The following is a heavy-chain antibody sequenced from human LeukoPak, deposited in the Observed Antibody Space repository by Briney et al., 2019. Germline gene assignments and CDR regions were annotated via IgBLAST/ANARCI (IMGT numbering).Heavy chain of an antibody. Sequence: ASVKVSCKASGYTFTGYYMHWVRQAPGQGLEWMGWINPNSGGTNYAQKFQGRVTVTADKSTSTAYMELSSLRSEDTAVYYCARDQRGYSGYTTVYGMDVWGQGTTVTVSS. V-gene: IGHV1-2*02. CDR2: INPNSGGT. CDR3: ARDQRGYSGYTTVYGMDV. CDR1: GYTFTGYY. D-gene: IGHD5-12*01. J-gene: IGHJ6*02.